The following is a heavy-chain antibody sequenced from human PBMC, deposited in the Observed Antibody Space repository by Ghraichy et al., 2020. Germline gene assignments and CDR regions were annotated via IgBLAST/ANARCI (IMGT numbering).Heavy chain of an antibody. CDR1: GYTFTSYA. CDR3: AREIAVAGLDY. CDR2: INAGNGNT. V-gene: IGHV1-3*01. Sequence: ASVKVSCKASGYTFTSYAMHWVRQAPGQRLEWMGWINAGNGNTKYLQKFQGRVTITRDTSASTAYMELSSLRSEDTAVYYCAREIAVAGLDYWGQGTLVTVSS. J-gene: IGHJ4*02. D-gene: IGHD6-19*01.